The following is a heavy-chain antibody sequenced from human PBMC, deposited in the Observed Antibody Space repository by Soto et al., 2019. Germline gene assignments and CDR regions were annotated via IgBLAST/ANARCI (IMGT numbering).Heavy chain of an antibody. J-gene: IGHJ6*02. CDR2: ISSSSSYI. Sequence: EVQLVESGGGLVKPGGSLRLSCAASGFTFSSYSMNWVRQAPGKGLEWVSSISSSSSYIYYADSVKGRFTISRDNAKNALYLQMNSLRAEDTAVYYCAIDRVIVGATTRYYYGMDVWGQGTTVTVSS. D-gene: IGHD1-26*01. CDR3: AIDRVIVGATTRYYYGMDV. CDR1: GFTFSSYS. V-gene: IGHV3-21*01.